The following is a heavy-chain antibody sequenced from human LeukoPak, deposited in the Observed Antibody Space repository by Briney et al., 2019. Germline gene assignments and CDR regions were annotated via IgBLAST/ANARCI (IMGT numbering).Heavy chain of an antibody. Sequence: GASVKVSCKASGYTFTGYFMHWVRQAPGQGLEWMGWINPNSGDTNYAQKFQGRATMTRDTSISTAYMELSRLTSDDTAMYYCARDLGSSSWYPYWGQGTLVTVSS. CDR3: ARDLGSSSWYPY. D-gene: IGHD6-13*01. CDR1: GYTFTGYF. V-gene: IGHV1-2*02. J-gene: IGHJ4*02. CDR2: INPNSGDT.